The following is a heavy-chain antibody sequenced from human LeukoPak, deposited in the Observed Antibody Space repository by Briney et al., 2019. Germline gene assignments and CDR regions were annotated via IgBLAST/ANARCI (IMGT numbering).Heavy chain of an antibody. J-gene: IGHJ1*01. CDR3: ASSPGAGSARYFQH. Sequence: GGSLRLSCAASGFTFSDYYMSWIRQAPGKGLEWVSYISSSSSYTNYADSVKGRFTISRGNAKNSLYLQMNSLRAEDTAVYYCASSPGAGSARYFQHWGQGTLVTVSS. CDR2: ISSSSSYT. V-gene: IGHV3-11*06. D-gene: IGHD6-19*01. CDR1: GFTFSDYY.